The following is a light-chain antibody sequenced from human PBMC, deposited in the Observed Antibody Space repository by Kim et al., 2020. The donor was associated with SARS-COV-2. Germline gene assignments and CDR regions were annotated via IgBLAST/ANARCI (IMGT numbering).Light chain of an antibody. J-gene: IGKJ4*01. CDR2: GAS. CDR1: RGIDNY. V-gene: IGKV1-16*01. Sequence: AAIGDRVTITCRARRGIDNYLVWVQQKPGKAPKSLIYGASTLQSGVPSRFSGTGSGTDFTLTISSLQPEDFATYYCQQYHSYPLTFGGGTKVDIK. CDR3: QQYHSYPLT.